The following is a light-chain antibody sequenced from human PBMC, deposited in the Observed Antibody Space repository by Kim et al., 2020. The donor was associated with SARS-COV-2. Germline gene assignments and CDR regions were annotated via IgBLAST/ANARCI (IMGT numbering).Light chain of an antibody. CDR2: LNSDGSR. CDR1: NGTSIDA. CDR3: QTWGTGIVV. Sequence: ATAELTRPLSNGTSIDAIAWHQQQPEKGHRYLMKLNSDGSRSKGDGIPDRFSGSSSGAESYLTISSLQSEDEADYYCQTWGTGIVVFGGGTQLTVL. V-gene: IGLV4-69*01. J-gene: IGLJ2*01.